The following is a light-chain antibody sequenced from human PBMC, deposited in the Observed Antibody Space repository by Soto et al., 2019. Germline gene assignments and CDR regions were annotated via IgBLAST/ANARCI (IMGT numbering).Light chain of an antibody. J-gene: IGKJ1*01. CDR1: QSVDTTF. Sequence: EIVLTQSPGSLSLSPGQRATLSCRASQSVDTTFFAWYQKKPGQAPRLLIYGASKRATGIPDRFSGSGSGTDFTLIISRLEPEDFAVYYYQQYMSSVTFGQVTKVEIK. CDR2: GAS. V-gene: IGKV3-20*01. CDR3: QQYMSSVT.